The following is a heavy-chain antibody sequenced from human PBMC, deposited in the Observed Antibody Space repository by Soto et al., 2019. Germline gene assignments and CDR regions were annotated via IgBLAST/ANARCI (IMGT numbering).Heavy chain of an antibody. CDR1: GFTFDAFA. V-gene: IGHV3-9*01. CDR2: TSWNSGSI. CDR3: AKTAPPYDSQGYYPFDI. D-gene: IGHD3-22*01. Sequence: EVQLVESGGDLVLPGRSLRLSCTASGFTFDAFAMHWVRQAPGKGLEWVSGTSWNSGSIGYADPVKGRFTISRDNAKKSLYLEMNSLKTEDTALYYCAKTAPPYDSQGYYPFDIWGQGTLVSVSS. J-gene: IGHJ3*02.